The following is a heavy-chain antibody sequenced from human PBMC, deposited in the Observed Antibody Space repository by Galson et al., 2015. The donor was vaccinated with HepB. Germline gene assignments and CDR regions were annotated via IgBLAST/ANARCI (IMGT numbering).Heavy chain of an antibody. D-gene: IGHD2-2*01. Sequence: SVKVSCKASGYTFTGYYMHWVRQAPGQGLEWMGWINPNSGGTNYAQKFQGWVTMTRDTSISTAYMELSRLRSDDTAVYYCARDCSSTSCPYYYGMDVWGQGTTVTVSS. CDR2: INPNSGGT. J-gene: IGHJ6*02. CDR3: ARDCSSTSCPYYYGMDV. V-gene: IGHV1-2*04. CDR1: GYTFTGYY.